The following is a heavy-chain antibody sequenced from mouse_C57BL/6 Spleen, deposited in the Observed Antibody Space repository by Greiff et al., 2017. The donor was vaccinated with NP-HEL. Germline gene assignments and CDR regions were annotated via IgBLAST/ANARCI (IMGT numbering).Heavy chain of an antibody. J-gene: IGHJ4*01. Sequence: DVMLVESGGGLVQPGGSLKLSCAASGFTFSDYYMYWVRQTPEQRLEWVAYISNGGGSTYYPDTVEGRFTISRDNAKNTLYLQLSRLKSEDTAMYDCARQIRAPSYYAMDDWGQGTSVTVSS. CDR1: GFTFSDYY. CDR3: ARQIRAPSYYAMDD. D-gene: IGHD3-1*01. V-gene: IGHV5-12*01. CDR2: ISNGGGST.